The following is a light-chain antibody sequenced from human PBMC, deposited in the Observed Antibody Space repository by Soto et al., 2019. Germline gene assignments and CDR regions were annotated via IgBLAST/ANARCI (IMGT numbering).Light chain of an antibody. Sequence: DLQITHSPSPLSPPAASRAPSTCRTSQSVSTWLAWYQQKPGKAPKLLIYKASNLESGVPSRFTGSGSGTEFTLTISSLQPDDSATYYCQQYNGLPTWTFGQGTKVDIK. CDR2: KAS. CDR1: QSVSTW. V-gene: IGKV1-5*03. J-gene: IGKJ1*01. CDR3: QQYNGLPTWT.